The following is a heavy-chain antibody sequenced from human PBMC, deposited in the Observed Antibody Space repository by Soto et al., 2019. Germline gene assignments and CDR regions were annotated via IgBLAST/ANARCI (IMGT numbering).Heavy chain of an antibody. Sequence: QVQLVESGGGVVQPGRSLRLSCAASGFTFSSYAMHWVRQAPGKGLEWVAVISYDGSNKYYADSVKGRFTISRDNSKNKLYLRMNSLTAEDTAVYYCARDGAEIAARAYYYGMDVWGQGSTVTVSS. V-gene: IGHV3-30-3*01. D-gene: IGHD6-6*01. CDR1: GFTFSSYA. J-gene: IGHJ6*02. CDR2: ISYDGSNK. CDR3: ARDGAEIAARAYYYGMDV.